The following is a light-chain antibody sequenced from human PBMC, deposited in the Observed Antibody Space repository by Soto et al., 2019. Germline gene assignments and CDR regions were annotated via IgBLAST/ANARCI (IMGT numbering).Light chain of an antibody. J-gene: IGLJ2*01. CDR1: NIGSKS. Sequence: SYELTQPPSVSGAPGKTARITCGGNNIGSKSMHWYQQKPGQAPVLVIYYDSDRPSGIPERFSGSNSGNTATLTISRVEAGDEADYYCQVWDSSSDHVVFGGGTKLTVL. CDR3: QVWDSSSDHVV. CDR2: YDS. V-gene: IGLV3-21*04.